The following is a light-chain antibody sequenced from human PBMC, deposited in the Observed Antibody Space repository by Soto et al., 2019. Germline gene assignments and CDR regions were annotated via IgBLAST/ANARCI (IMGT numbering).Light chain of an antibody. Sequence: DIVMTQSPDSLAVSLGERDTINCKSSQTVLHSSTNKNFLAWYQQKPGQPPTLLISWASTRESGVSDRFSGSGSGTDFTLSISRLQAEDVAVYFCQQYYRTPYTFGQGTKLEI. CDR1: QTVLHSSTNKNF. J-gene: IGKJ2*01. CDR3: QQYYRTPYT. V-gene: IGKV4-1*01. CDR2: WAS.